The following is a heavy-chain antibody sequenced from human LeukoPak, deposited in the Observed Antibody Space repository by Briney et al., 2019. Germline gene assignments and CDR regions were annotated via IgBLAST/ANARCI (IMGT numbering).Heavy chain of an antibody. V-gene: IGHV3-23*01. D-gene: IGHD2-21*01. CDR3: AKYSPTSTYCGGDCHIDY. CDR2: ISGSGGST. J-gene: IGHJ4*02. Sequence: GGSLRLSCAASGFTFSSYAMSWVRQAPGKGLEWVSAISGSGGSTYYADSVKGRFTISRDNSKNKLYLQMNSLRAEDTAVYYCAKYSPTSTYCGGDCHIDYWGQGTLVTASS. CDR1: GFTFSSYA.